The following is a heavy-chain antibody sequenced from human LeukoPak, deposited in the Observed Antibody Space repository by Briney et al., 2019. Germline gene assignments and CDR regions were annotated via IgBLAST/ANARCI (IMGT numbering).Heavy chain of an antibody. Sequence: GGSLRLSCAASGFPFSNYAMSWVRQAPGKGLEWVSALSDSGGSTYYADSVKGRFTISRDNSKNTLYLQMNSLRAADTAVCYCAKGKDDYWGQGTLVTVSP. CDR3: AKGKDDY. V-gene: IGHV3-23*01. CDR2: LSDSGGST. J-gene: IGHJ4*02. CDR1: GFPFSNYA.